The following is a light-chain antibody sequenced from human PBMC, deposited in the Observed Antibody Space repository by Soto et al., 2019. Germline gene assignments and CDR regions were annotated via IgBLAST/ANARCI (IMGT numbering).Light chain of an antibody. V-gene: IGLV2-14*01. J-gene: IGLJ3*02. CDR1: SSDVGGYNY. Sequence: QSALTQPASVSRSPGQSITISCTGTSSDVGGYNYVSWYQQHPGKAPKLIIYEVSNRPSGVSNRFSGSKSGNTASLTISGLQAEDEADYYCSSYTTSSTHWVFGGGTKLTVL. CDR3: SSYTTSSTHWV. CDR2: EVS.